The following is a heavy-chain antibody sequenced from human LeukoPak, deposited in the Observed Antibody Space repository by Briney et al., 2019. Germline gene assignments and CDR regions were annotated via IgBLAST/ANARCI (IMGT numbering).Heavy chain of an antibody. Sequence: GGSLRVSCAVARFTFSNYGMSWVRQAPGKGLEWVSGISGSGGSTYYADSVKGRFTFFGDNSRNTLYLQMSSLRAEDTAVYYCAKARNSDYRFGFDIWGQGTMVAVSS. V-gene: IGHV3-23*01. D-gene: IGHD4-11*01. CDR2: ISGSGGST. J-gene: IGHJ3*02. CDR3: AKARNSDYRFGFDI. CDR1: RFTFSNYG.